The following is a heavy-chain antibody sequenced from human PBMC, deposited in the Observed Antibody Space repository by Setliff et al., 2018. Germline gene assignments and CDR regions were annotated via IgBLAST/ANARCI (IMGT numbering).Heavy chain of an antibody. J-gene: IGHJ3*02. Sequence: NPSETLSLTCTVPGGFISDNGYFWGWVRQPPGKGLEWIGNIYFGGNTYFNPSFKSRVTMSIDTSNSQFSLKLSSVTAADTAIYYCARDASASDGRNAFDIWGQGTMVTVSS. V-gene: IGHV4-39*07. CDR1: GGFISDNGYF. CDR2: IYFGGNT. D-gene: IGHD1-26*01. CDR3: ARDASASDGRNAFDI.